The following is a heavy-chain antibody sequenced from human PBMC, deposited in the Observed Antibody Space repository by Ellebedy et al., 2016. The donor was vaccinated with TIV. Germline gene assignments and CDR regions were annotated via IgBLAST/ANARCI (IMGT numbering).Heavy chain of an antibody. Sequence: GESLKISCAASGFIFSSYGMHWVRQAPRKGLEWVAFIRYDGTNKFYADSVKGRFIISRDNSKNTLYLQMTSLRAEDTAVYYCAKDRLWSGSGTQTFDNWGQGTLVTVSS. D-gene: IGHD3-10*01. CDR3: AKDRLWSGSGTQTFDN. CDR1: GFIFSSYG. V-gene: IGHV3-30*02. J-gene: IGHJ4*02. CDR2: IRYDGTNK.